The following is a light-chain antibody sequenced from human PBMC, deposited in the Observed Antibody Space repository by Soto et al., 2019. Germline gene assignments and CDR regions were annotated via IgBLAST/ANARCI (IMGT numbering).Light chain of an antibody. CDR3: QQAHSFPPT. Sequence: DIQMTQSPSSVSASVGDTVTFTCRASQGIAGWLAWYQQTPGKAPKLLVFAASRLRSGVPSRFSGSCSGTDFTLTISSLQPEDSATYFCQQAHSFPPTFGQGTRLNVK. CDR1: QGIAGW. CDR2: AAS. J-gene: IGKJ5*01. V-gene: IGKV1D-12*01.